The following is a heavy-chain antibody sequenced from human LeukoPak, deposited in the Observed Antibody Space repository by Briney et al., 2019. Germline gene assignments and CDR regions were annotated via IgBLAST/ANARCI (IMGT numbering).Heavy chain of an antibody. CDR2: INAGNGNT. V-gene: IGHV1-3*01. Sequence: ASVKVSCKASGYTFTSYAMHWVRQAPGQRLEWMGWINAGNGNTKYSQKFQGRVTITRDTSASTAYMELSSLRSEDTAVYYCASAGIAVADFDYWGQGTLATVSS. CDR1: GYTFTSYA. CDR3: ASAGIAVADFDY. J-gene: IGHJ4*02. D-gene: IGHD6-19*01.